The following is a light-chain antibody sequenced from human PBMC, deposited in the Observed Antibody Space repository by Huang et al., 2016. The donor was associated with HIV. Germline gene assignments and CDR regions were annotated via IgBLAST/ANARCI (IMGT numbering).Light chain of an antibody. Sequence: EIVMTQSPASLPVSPGERATLSCRARQRVNSDLAWSHKKTGHAPRLLMYGASTRSTGVPPRFSGSGSGTNFTLTISSLQSEDFAFYYCHQYHDWPRTFGQGTKVEVK. CDR2: GAS. CDR3: HQYHDWPRT. CDR1: QRVNSD. J-gene: IGKJ1*01. V-gene: IGKV3-15*01.